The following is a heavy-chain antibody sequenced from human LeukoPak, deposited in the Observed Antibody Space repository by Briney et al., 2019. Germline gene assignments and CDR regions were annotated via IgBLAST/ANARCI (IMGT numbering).Heavy chain of an antibody. J-gene: IGHJ6*02. CDR2: IYPGDSDT. D-gene: IGHD5-18*01. Sequence: GESLKISCKGSGYSFTNYWIGWVRQMPGKGLEWMGIIYPGDSDTRYSPSFQGQVTISADKSISTAYLQWSSLKASDTAMYYCARLTRGYSYENRLVNCYYGMDVWGQGTTVTVSS. CDR3: ARLTRGYSYENRLVNCYYGMDV. V-gene: IGHV5-51*01. CDR1: GYSFTNYW.